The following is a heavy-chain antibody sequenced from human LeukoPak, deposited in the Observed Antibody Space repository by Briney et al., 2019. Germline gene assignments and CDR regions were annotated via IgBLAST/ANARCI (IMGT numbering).Heavy chain of an antibody. CDR1: GFTFSSFDKYW. CDR2: INQDASEK. J-gene: IGHJ5*02. Sequence: GGSLRLSCAASGFTFSSFDKYWMTWVRQAPGKGLEWVANINQDASEKYYVDSVMGRFIISRDNARNSVYLRMNSLRVEDTAVYHCVTEQWELGTWGQGTLVTVSS. CDR3: VTEQWELGT. D-gene: IGHD1/OR15-1a*01. V-gene: IGHV3-7*03.